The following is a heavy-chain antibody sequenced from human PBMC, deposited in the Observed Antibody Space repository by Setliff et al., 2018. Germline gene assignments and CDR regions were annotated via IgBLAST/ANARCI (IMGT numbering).Heavy chain of an antibody. V-gene: IGHV1-2*06. CDR2: FNPNSGDT. D-gene: IGHD1-1*01. CDR3: ARDLGGIWKTYFDY. J-gene: IGHJ4*02. CDR1: GYIFTGYY. Sequence: ASVKVSCKASGYIFTGYYIHWVRQAPGQGLEWMGRFNPNSGDTNSAQKFQGRVTMTRDTSISTAYMELSRLRSDDTAVYYCARDLGGIWKTYFDYWGQGTLVTVSS.